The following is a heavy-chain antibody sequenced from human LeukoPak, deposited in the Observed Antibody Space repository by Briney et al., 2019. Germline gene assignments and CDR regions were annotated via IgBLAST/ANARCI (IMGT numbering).Heavy chain of an antibody. CDR2: ISGSGGST. V-gene: IGHV3-23*01. CDR3: ANLCSSTNCCVLHISDY. D-gene: IGHD2-2*01. J-gene: IGHJ4*02. Sequence: PGGSLRLSCAGSGFTFNTYAMSWVRQAPGKGLEWVSGISGSGGSTYYADSVKGRFTIFRDNSKNTLYLQMNSLRAEDTAVYYCANLCSSTNCCVLHISDYWGQGTLVTVSS. CDR1: GFTFNTYA.